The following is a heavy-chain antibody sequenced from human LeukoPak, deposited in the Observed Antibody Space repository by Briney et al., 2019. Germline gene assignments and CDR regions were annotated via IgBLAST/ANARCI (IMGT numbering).Heavy chain of an antibody. CDR3: ARETSGGWFDP. V-gene: IGHV4-59*01. Sequence: SESLSLTRTVSGGSLNRNYWSWIRPPPGRGLEWIGYRYNSGITNYNPAIKSRVTISIDTYKNQISLKLNSVTAADTVVYYCARETSGGWFDPWGQGTLVTVSS. D-gene: IGHD2-15*01. J-gene: IGHJ5*02. CDR2: RYNSGIT. CDR1: GGSLNRNY.